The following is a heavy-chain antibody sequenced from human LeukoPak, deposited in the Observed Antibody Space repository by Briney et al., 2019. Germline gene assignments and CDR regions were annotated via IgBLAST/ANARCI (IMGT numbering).Heavy chain of an antibody. CDR2: INPSGGST. Sequence: GASVKVSCKASGYTFTSYYMHWVRQAPGQGLEWMGIINPSGGSTSYAQKFQGRVTMTRDMSTSTAYMDLSSLRSEDTAVYYCARPTLRGYSGYARSSFDYWGQGTLVTVSS. CDR1: GYTFTSYY. V-gene: IGHV1-46*01. J-gene: IGHJ4*02. D-gene: IGHD5-12*01. CDR3: ARPTLRGYSGYARSSFDY.